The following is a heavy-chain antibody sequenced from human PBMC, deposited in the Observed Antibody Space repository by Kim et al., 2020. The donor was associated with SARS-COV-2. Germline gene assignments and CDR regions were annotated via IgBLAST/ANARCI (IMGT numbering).Heavy chain of an antibody. CDR2: IERDGIST. D-gene: IGHD3-10*01. Sequence: GGSLRLSCAASGFIFSDYWMHWVRQAPGEGLVWVSRIERDGISTDYVDSVKGRFTISRDNARNTLFLQMNSLRAEDTAVYYCVGSHYRGLFWGQGTLVTVSA. CDR3: VGSHYRGLF. V-gene: IGHV3-74*01. CDR1: GFIFSDYW. J-gene: IGHJ1*01.